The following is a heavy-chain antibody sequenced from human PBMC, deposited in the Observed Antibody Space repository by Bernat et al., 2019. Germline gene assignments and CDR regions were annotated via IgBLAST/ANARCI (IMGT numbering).Heavy chain of an antibody. CDR2: ISGSGGST. D-gene: IGHD3-16*02. CDR3: AKAVELSFPGVFDY. Sequence: EVQLLESGGGLVQPGGSLRLSCTASGFTFSSFGMSWVRQAPGKGLEWVSGISGSGGSTYNADSVKGRFTISRDNFKNTLYLQMSGLRGEDTAVYYCAKAVELSFPGVFDYWGQGTLVTVSS. CDR1: GFTFSSFG. V-gene: IGHV3-23*01. J-gene: IGHJ4*02.